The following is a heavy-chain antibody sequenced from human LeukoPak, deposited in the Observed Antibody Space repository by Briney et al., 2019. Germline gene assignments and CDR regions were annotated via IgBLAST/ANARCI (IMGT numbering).Heavy chain of an antibody. CDR3: ARDSGGAFDI. Sequence: GGSLRLSCAASGFTFSSYGMHWVRQAPGKGLEWVAVIWYDGSNKYYADSVKGRFTISRDNAKNSLYLQMNSLRAEDTAVYYCARDSGGAFDIWGQGTMVTVSS. CDR1: GFTFSSYG. V-gene: IGHV3-33*01. D-gene: IGHD3-10*01. CDR2: IWYDGSNK. J-gene: IGHJ3*02.